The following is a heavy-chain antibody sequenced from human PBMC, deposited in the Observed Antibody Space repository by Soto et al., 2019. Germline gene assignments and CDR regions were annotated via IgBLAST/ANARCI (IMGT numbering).Heavy chain of an antibody. D-gene: IGHD2-15*01. CDR3: AKDRRKVVVAAPFDY. CDR2: ISYDGSNK. V-gene: IGHV3-30*18. J-gene: IGHJ4*02. Sequence: QVQLVESGGGVVQPGRSLRLSCAVSGFTFSSYGMHWVRRAPGKGLEWVAVISYDGSNKYYADSVKGRFTISRDNSKNTLYLQMNSLRAEDTAVYYCAKDRRKVVVAAPFDYWGQGTLVTVSS. CDR1: GFTFSSYG.